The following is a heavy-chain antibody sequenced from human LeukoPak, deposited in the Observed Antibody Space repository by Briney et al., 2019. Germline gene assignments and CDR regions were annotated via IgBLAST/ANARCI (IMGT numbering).Heavy chain of an antibody. V-gene: IGHV4-59*01. CDR2: ICYSGST. D-gene: IGHD6-6*01. CDR3: TRSVMAALHAFDI. CDR1: GGSISSYY. Sequence: KPSETLSLTCTVSGGSISSYYWSWIRQPPGKGLEWIGYICYSGSTNYNPSLKSRVTISVDTSKNQFSLKLSSVTAADTAVYYCTRSVMAALHAFDIWGQGTMVTVSS. J-gene: IGHJ3*02.